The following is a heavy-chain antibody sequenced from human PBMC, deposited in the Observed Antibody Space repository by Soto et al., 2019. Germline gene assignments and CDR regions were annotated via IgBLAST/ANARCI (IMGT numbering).Heavy chain of an antibody. CDR1: GDSVSSNSAA. D-gene: IGHD6-13*01. J-gene: IGHJ4*02. CDR3: AREWDSSSLAASRHTPELDY. V-gene: IGHV6-1*01. CDR2: TYYRSKWYN. Sequence: SQTLSLTCAISGDSVSSNSAAWNWIRQSPSRGLEWLGRTYYRSKWYNDYAVSVKSRITINPDTSKNQFSLQLNSVTPEDTAVYYCAREWDSSSLAASRHTPELDYWGQGTLVTVSS.